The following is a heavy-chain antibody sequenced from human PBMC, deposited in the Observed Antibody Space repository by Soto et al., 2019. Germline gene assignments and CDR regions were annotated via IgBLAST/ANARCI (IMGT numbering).Heavy chain of an antibody. J-gene: IGHJ6*02. V-gene: IGHV1-69*01. Sequence: QVQLVQSGAEVKKPGSSVKVSCKASGGTFSSYAISWVRQAPGQGLEWMGGIIPIFGTANYAQKFQGRGTITAEESTSAAYMELSSLRSEDTAVYYCARGCIVGATTYYGMDVWGQGTTVTVSS. CDR2: IIPIFGTA. CDR3: ARGCIVGATTYYGMDV. CDR1: GGTFSSYA. D-gene: IGHD1-26*01.